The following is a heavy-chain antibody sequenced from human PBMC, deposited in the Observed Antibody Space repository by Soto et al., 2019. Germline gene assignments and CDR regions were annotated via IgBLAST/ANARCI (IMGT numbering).Heavy chain of an antibody. D-gene: IGHD3-3*01. CDR1: GFTFSSYW. J-gene: IGHJ5*02. V-gene: IGHV3-7*01. CDR2: IKQDGSEK. Sequence: GGSLRLSCAASGFTFSSYWMSWVRQAPGKGLEWVANIKQDGSEKYYVDSVKGRFTISRDNAKNSLYLQMNSLRAEDTAVYYCAREAGITIFGVVITRWFDPWGQGTLVTVSS. CDR3: AREAGITIFGVVITRWFDP.